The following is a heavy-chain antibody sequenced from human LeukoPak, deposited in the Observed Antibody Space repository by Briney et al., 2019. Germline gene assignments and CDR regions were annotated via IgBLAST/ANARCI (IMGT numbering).Heavy chain of an antibody. CDR3: ARGAITMVRGYYYYYMDV. D-gene: IGHD3-10*01. Sequence: PSETLSLTCTVSGGSISSSSYYWGWIRQPPGKGLEWIGIIYYSGSTYYNPSLKSRVTISVDTSKNQFSLKLSSVTAADTAVYYCARGAITMVRGYYYYYMDVWGKGTTVTISS. CDR1: GGSISSSSYY. CDR2: IYYSGST. J-gene: IGHJ6*03. V-gene: IGHV4-39*07.